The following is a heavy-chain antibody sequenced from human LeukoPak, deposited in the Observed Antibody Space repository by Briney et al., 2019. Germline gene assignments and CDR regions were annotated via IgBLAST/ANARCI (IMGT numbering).Heavy chain of an antibody. J-gene: IGHJ5*02. CDR2: ISSDGSNK. D-gene: IGHD6-19*01. CDR3: AKWSYKSGAFDP. V-gene: IGHV3-30*18. Sequence: GRSLRLSCAASGFTFNSYDMHWVRQAPSKGLEWVAVISSDGSNKYYVNSVKGRFTISRDNSKNTLYLQMNSLRAEDTAVYYCAKWSYKSGAFDPWGQGTLVTVSS. CDR1: GFTFNSYD.